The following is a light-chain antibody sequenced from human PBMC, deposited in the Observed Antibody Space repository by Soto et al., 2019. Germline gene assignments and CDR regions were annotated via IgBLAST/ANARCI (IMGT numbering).Light chain of an antibody. V-gene: IGKV3-15*01. Sequence: EIVMTQSSATLSVSPGERATHSCRASQSVSSNLAWYQQKPGQAPRLLIYGASTRATGIPARFSGSGSGTEFTLTISSLQSEDFAVYYSQQYNNSPRTLGQGTQLEIK. CDR1: QSVSSN. CDR3: QQYNNSPRT. CDR2: GAS. J-gene: IGKJ2*01.